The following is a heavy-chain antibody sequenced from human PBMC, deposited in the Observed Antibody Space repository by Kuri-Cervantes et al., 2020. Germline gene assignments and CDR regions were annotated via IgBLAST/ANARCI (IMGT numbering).Heavy chain of an antibody. CDR2: INAYNGNT. CDR3: ARSNHGSGSYYRNDAFDI. J-gene: IGHJ3*02. CDR1: GYTFTSYG. D-gene: IGHD3-10*01. V-gene: IGHV1-18*01. Sequence: ASVKVSCKASGYTFTSYGMSWVRQAPGQGLEWMGWINAYNGNTNYAQKLQGRVTMTTDTSTSTAYMELRSLRSDDTDVYYCARSNHGSGSYYRNDAFDIWGQGTMVTVSS.